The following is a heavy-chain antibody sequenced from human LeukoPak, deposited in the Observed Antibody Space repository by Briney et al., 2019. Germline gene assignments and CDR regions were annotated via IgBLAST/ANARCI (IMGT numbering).Heavy chain of an antibody. J-gene: IGHJ1*01. Sequence: SETLSLTCAVYGGSFSGYYWSWIRQPPGKGLEWIGEINHSRSTNYNPSLKSRVTISVDTSKNQFSLKLSSVTAADTAVYYCARGHRWQWLVRGDLIGYFQHWGQSTLVTVSS. D-gene: IGHD6-19*01. CDR1: GGSFSGYY. CDR3: ARGHRWQWLVRGDLIGYFQH. CDR2: INHSRST. V-gene: IGHV4-34*01.